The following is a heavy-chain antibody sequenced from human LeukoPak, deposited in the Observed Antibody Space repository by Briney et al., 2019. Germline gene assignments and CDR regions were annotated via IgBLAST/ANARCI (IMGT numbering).Heavy chain of an antibody. Sequence: ASVKVSCKASEYTFTSYYMHWVRQAPGQGLEWMGIINPSGGSTSYAQKFQGRVTMTRDTSTSTVYMELSSLRSEDTAVYYCASAYYYDSSGYHPFDYWGQGTLVTVSS. CDR1: EYTFTSYY. V-gene: IGHV1-46*01. CDR2: INPSGGST. CDR3: ASAYYYDSSGYHPFDY. D-gene: IGHD3-22*01. J-gene: IGHJ4*02.